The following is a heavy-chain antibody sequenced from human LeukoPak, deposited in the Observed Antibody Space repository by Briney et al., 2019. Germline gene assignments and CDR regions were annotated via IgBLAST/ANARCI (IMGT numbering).Heavy chain of an antibody. D-gene: IGHD5-12*01. V-gene: IGHV3-7*01. J-gene: IGHJ4*02. CDR2: PPADGIER. CDR3: ARGGYSFDY. Sequence: GSLRLSCAASGFTLSGYWMSWVRQAPGKGLEWVARPPADGIERYYVDPVKGRFTISRDNAKNSLHLQMYSLRLDDTAVYYCARGGYSFDYLGQGTLVTVSS. CDR1: GFTLSGYW.